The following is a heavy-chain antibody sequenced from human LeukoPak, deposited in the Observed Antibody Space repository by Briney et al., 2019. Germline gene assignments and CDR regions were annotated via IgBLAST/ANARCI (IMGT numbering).Heavy chain of an antibody. CDR1: GFTFSGHW. CDR2: INQGGSDK. V-gene: IGHV3-7*01. J-gene: IGHJ4*02. CDR3: TRDRSRAEDD. Sequence: GGSLRLSCAASGFTFSGHWMSWVRQAPGKGLEWVASINQGGSDKYYVDSVKGRFTISRDNANNLLYLQMNSLRGEDTAVYYCTRDRSRAEDDWGQGTLVTVSS. D-gene: IGHD1-14*01.